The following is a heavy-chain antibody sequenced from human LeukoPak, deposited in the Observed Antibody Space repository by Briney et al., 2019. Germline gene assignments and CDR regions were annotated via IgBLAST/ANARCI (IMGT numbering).Heavy chain of an antibody. CDR1: GFTFSDYY. V-gene: IGHV3-11*04. D-gene: IGHD1-26*01. Sequence: GGSLRLSCAASGFTFSDYYMSWIRQAPGKGLEWVSYISSSGTTIYYADSVKGRFTISRGNAKNSLYLQMNSLRAEDTAVYYCARDSEGSYMDVWGKGTTVTVSS. CDR2: ISSSGTTI. CDR3: ARDSEGSYMDV. J-gene: IGHJ6*03.